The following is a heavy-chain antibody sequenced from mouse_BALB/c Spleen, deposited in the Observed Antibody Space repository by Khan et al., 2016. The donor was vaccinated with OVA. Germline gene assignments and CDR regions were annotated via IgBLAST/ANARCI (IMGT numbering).Heavy chain of an antibody. CDR2: IWAGGSP. CDR3: ARLEDI. D-gene: IGHD1-3*01. J-gene: IGHJ2*01. V-gene: IGHV2-9*02. Sequence: QVQLKESGPGLVAPSQSLSITCTVSGFSLTSYGVHWVRQPPGKGLDWLGVIWAGGSPNYNSALMSRLSISKDNSKSQVFLKRNSLQTDDTAMYYCARLEDIWGQGTTLTVSS. CDR1: GFSLTSYG.